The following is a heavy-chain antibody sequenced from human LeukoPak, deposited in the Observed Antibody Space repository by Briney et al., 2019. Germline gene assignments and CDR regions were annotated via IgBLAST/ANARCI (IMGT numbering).Heavy chain of an antibody. CDR3: ARRNWSYWYFDL. CDR2: IYSSGST. CDR1: GGSISNYY. Sequence: PSETLSLTCTVSGGSISNYYWTWIRQPAGKGLEWIGRIYSSGSTNYNPSLNSRVTMSVDTSTNRFSLKLSSVTAADTAVYYCARRNWSYWYFDLWGRGTLVTVSS. V-gene: IGHV4-4*07. D-gene: IGHD1-20*01. J-gene: IGHJ2*01.